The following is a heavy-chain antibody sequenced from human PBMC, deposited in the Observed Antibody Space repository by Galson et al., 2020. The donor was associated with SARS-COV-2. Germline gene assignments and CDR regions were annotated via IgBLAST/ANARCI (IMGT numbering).Heavy chain of an antibody. CDR2: ISYDGSNK. J-gene: IGHJ4*02. Sequence: AGSLRLSCAASGFTFSSYAMHWVRQAPGKGLEWVAVISYDGSNKYYADSVKGRFTISRDNSKNTLYLQMNSLRAEDTAVYYCARPLGGGYKTPTDYWGQGTLVTVSS. V-gene: IGHV3-30*04. CDR1: GFTFSSYA. CDR3: ARPLGGGYKTPTDY. D-gene: IGHD5-12*01.